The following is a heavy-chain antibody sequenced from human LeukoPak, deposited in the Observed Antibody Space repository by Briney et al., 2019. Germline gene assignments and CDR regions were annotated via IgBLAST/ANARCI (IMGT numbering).Heavy chain of an antibody. CDR2: INHSGST. D-gene: IGHD2-21*01. CDR1: GGSFSGYY. CDR3: ARHRGVHIVVVIAPPSRGPFDY. V-gene: IGHV4-34*01. Sequence: SETLSLTCAVYGGSFSGYYWSWIRQPPGKGLEWIGEINHSGSTNYNPSLKSRVTISVDTSKNQFSLKLSSVTAADTAVYYCARHRGVHIVVVIAPPSRGPFDYWGQGTLVTVSS. J-gene: IGHJ4*02.